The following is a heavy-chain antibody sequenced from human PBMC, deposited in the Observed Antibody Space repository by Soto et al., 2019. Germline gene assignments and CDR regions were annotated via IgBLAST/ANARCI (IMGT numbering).Heavy chain of an antibody. V-gene: IGHV3-23*01. CDR1: GFTFSNYG. CDR2: ISGNSGFT. CDR3: AAVGSFYVPSSPFDS. D-gene: IGHD1-26*01. Sequence: GGSLRLSCAASGFTFSNYGMNWVRQAPGKGLEWVSGISGNSGFTYYTDSVKGRFTISRDNSKNTLFLQMNDLRDEDTAIYYCAAVGSFYVPSSPFDSWGRGSVVTVYS. J-gene: IGHJ4*02.